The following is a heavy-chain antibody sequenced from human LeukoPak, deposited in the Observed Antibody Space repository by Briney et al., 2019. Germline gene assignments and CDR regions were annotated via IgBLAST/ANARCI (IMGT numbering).Heavy chain of an antibody. J-gene: IGHJ4*02. Sequence: PGGSLRLSCAASGFTFSSYAMHWVRQAPGKGLEWVAVISYDGSNKYYADSVKGRFTISRDNSKNTLYLQMNSLRAEDTAVYYCAKDLATSGWYALGYWGQGTLVTVSS. V-gene: IGHV3-30-3*01. CDR1: GFTFSSYA. CDR2: ISYDGSNK. D-gene: IGHD6-19*01. CDR3: AKDLATSGWYALGY.